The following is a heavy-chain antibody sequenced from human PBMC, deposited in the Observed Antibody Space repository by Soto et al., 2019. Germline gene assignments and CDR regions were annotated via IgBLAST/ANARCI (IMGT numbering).Heavy chain of an antibody. CDR2: IYYSGST. Sequence: SETLSLTCTVSGGSISSYYWSWIRQPPGKGLEWIGYIYYSGSTNYNPSLKSRVTISVDTSKNQFSLKLSSVTAADTAVYYCARLIVAYSSSWYFDYWGQGTLVTVSS. CDR3: ARLIVAYSSSWYFDY. J-gene: IGHJ4*02. CDR1: GGSISSYY. D-gene: IGHD6-13*01. V-gene: IGHV4-59*01.